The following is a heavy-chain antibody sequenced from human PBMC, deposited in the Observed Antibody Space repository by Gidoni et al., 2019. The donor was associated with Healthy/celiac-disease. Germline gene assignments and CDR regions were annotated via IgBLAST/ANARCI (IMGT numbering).Heavy chain of an antibody. D-gene: IGHD3-3*01. CDR1: GFTFDAYA. J-gene: IGHJ4*02. V-gene: IGHV3-9*01. Sequence: EVQLVESGGGLVQPGRSLRLSCAASGFTFDAYAMHWVRQAPGKGLEWVSGISWNSGSIGYADSVKGRFTISRDNAKNSLYLQMNSLRAEDTALYYCAKDIGSGYHPYYFDYWGQGTLVTVSS. CDR3: AKDIGSGYHPYYFDY. CDR2: ISWNSGSI.